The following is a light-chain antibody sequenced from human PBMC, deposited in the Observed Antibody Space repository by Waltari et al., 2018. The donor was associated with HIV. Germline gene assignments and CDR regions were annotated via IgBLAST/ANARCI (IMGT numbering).Light chain of an antibody. CDR3: GADHGTGSNFVYV. Sequence: QPVLTQPPSAPASLRASVTLTCTLSSGASNSRVDWYQQRPGKGPRFVMRVGPGGIVGSKGDGIPDRFSALGSGLNRYLTIKNIQEEDESDYHCGADHGTGSNFVYVFGPDQGHRP. CDR2: VGPGGIVG. CDR1: SGASNSR. J-gene: IGLJ1*01. V-gene: IGLV9-49*02.